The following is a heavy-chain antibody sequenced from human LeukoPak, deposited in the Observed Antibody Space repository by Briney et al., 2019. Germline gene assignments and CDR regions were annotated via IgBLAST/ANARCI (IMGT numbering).Heavy chain of an antibody. J-gene: IGHJ4*02. CDR3: ARVGTVTRINY. D-gene: IGHD4-17*01. V-gene: IGHV3-7*01. CDR2: IKQDGSEK. CDR1: GFTFSDYW. Sequence: GGSPRLSCAASGFTFSDYWMTWVRQAPGSGLEWVANIKQDGSEKYYVDSMKGRFTISRDNAKNSLYLQMNSLRAEDTAVYYCARVGTVTRINYWGQGTLVSVSS.